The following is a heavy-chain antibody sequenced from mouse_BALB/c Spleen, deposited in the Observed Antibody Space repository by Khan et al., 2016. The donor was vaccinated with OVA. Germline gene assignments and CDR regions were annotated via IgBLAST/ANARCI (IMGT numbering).Heavy chain of an antibody. D-gene: IGHD2-14*01. CDR3: ASAYYRYYGYYAMDY. J-gene: IGHJ4*01. CDR2: IWGGGGT. V-gene: IGHV2-6-4*01. CDR1: GFSLPRYN. Sequence: VQLQESGPGLVAPSQSLSITCTVSGFSLPRYNIHWVRQPPGKGLEWLGMIWGGGGTDYNSTLKSRLSISKDNSKSQVFLKMNSLQTDDSAMYYCASAYYRYYGYYAMDYWGQGTSVTVSS.